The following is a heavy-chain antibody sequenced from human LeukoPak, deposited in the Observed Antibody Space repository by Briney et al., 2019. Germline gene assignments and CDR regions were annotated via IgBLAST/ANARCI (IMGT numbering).Heavy chain of an antibody. CDR1: GFTFSNYN. J-gene: IGHJ5*02. Sequence: GGSLRLSCAASGFTFSNYNMNWVRQVPGKGLEWVSFISTSSSYIHYADSVKGRFTIARDNAKNSLYLQMNSLRAEDTAMYYCARDGCSRASCRFYNWFDPWGQGTLVTVSS. D-gene: IGHD2-2*01. V-gene: IGHV3-21*01. CDR2: ISTSSSYI. CDR3: ARDGCSRASCRFYNWFDP.